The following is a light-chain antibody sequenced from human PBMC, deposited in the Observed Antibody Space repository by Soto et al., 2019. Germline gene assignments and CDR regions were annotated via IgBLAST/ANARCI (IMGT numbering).Light chain of an antibody. CDR1: QSIGSY. Sequence: DINMTHAPSSLSASVGDIVTITFRASQSIGSYLNWYQQKPGKAPNLLIHGGSILQSGVPPRFSGSGGGTDFTLTISRLQPEDFASYYCQQIYTIPLTFGGGTKMDIK. CDR3: QQIYTIPLT. V-gene: IGKV1-39*01. CDR2: GGS. J-gene: IGKJ4*01.